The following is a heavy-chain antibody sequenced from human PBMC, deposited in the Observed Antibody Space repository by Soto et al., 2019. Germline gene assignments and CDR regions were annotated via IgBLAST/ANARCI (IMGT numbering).Heavy chain of an antibody. J-gene: IGHJ1*01. CDR3: ARGGTGYTRFNEH. CDR2: LIPVFQTA. D-gene: IGHD6-13*01. V-gene: IGHV1-69*01. Sequence: QAQLVQSGAEVKKHGSSVKVSCKASGGLLSSYPISWVRQVPGQGLEWSGGLIPVFQTAYYTQRFQGRVTTTADESTYTAYMELSSLRSEDTSIYYGARGGTGYTRFNEHWGQGTLVTVSS. CDR1: GGLLSSYP.